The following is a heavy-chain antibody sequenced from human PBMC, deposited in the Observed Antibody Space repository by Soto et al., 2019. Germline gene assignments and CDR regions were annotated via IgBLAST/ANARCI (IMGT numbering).Heavy chain of an antibody. V-gene: IGHV3-53*01. Sequence: GGSLRLSCAASGFTVSSNYMSWVRQAPGKGLEWVSVIYSGGSTYYADSVKGRFTISRDNSKNTLYLQMNSLRAEDTAVYYCARWAYYDFWSTPGFDPWGQGTLVTVSS. CDR3: ARWAYYDFWSTPGFDP. CDR1: GFTVSSNY. CDR2: IYSGGST. D-gene: IGHD3-3*01. J-gene: IGHJ5*02.